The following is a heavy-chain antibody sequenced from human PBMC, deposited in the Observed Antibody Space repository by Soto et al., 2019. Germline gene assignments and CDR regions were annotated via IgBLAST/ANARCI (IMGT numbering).Heavy chain of an antibody. D-gene: IGHD3-10*01. CDR1: GFTFSSYW. J-gene: IGHJ4*02. Sequence: GGSLRLSCAASGFTFSSYWMHWVRQAPGKGLVWFSRINVDGSAINYADSVKGRFTISRDNAKNTLFLHMNSLRAEDTAVYYCIRYGSGVVFDYWGQGALVTVSS. V-gene: IGHV3-74*01. CDR3: IRYGSGVVFDY. CDR2: INVDGSAI.